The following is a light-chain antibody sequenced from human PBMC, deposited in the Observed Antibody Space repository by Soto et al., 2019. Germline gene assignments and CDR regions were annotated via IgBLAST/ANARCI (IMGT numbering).Light chain of an antibody. CDR1: ESVSSN. CDR3: QQYNKWPLT. J-gene: IGKJ4*01. CDR2: GAS. Sequence: EMVMTQSPATLSVSQGERATLSCRASESVSSNLAWYQQKPGQAPRLLIYGASTRATGIPARFSGSGSGTEFTLTISSLQSEDFAVYYCQQYNKWPLTFGGGTKVEIK. V-gene: IGKV3-15*01.